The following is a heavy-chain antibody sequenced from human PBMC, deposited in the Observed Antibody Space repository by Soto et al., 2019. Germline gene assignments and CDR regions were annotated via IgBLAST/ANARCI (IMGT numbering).Heavy chain of an antibody. Sequence: GGSLRLSCAGSGFTFSNYGLHWVRQAPGKGLEWVAVISYDGSHKYYADSVKGRFTISRDNAKNILYLQMDSLRAEDTAVYYCARDGSGWRYYYYGMAVWGQGTTVTVSS. D-gene: IGHD6-19*01. J-gene: IGHJ6*02. CDR3: ARDGSGWRYYYYGMAV. CDR2: ISYDGSHK. V-gene: IGHV3-30*03. CDR1: GFTFSNYG.